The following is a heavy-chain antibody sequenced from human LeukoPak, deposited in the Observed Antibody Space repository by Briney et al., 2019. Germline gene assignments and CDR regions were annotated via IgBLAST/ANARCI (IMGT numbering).Heavy chain of an antibody. V-gene: IGHV1-46*01. D-gene: IGHD3-10*01. CDR3: ARAVTMVRGVPSSWHWFDP. CDR2: INPSGGST. J-gene: IGHJ5*02. CDR1: GYTFTSYY. Sequence: ASVKVSCKASGYTFTSYYMHWVRQAPGQGLEWMGIINPSGGSTSYAQKLQGRVTMTTDTSTSTAYMELRSLRSDDTAVYYCARAVTMVRGVPSSWHWFDPWGQGTLVTVSS.